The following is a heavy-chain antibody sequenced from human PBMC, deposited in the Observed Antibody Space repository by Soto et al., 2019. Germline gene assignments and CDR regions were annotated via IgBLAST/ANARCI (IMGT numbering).Heavy chain of an antibody. Sequence: QVHLQQWGAGLLKPSETLSLTCAVYGESFIGYYWTWIRQPPGKGLEWIGEINHRGSANYNPSIKSRVTISVDTSNTQFSLKFRSVTAAYTSVYYCARTDIVTTNCFDPWGQGTLVTVSS. CDR1: GESFIGYY. D-gene: IGHD5-12*01. J-gene: IGHJ5*02. CDR3: ARTDIVTTNCFDP. V-gene: IGHV4-34*02. CDR2: INHRGSA.